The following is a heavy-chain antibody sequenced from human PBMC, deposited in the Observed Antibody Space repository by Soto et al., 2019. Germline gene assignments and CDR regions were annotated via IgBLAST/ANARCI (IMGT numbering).Heavy chain of an antibody. J-gene: IGHJ4*02. V-gene: IGHV4-31*03. Sequence: LSLTCTVSGGSISSGGYYWSWIRQHPGRGLEWIGYIYYGGSTYYTPSLKRRATISVATSKNKFSLKLSSVSAADTALYYCARGRHHHVGYFDYWGQGTLVTVSS. CDR2: IYYGGST. CDR1: GGSISSGGYY. CDR3: ARGRHHHVGYFDY. D-gene: IGHD3-10*02.